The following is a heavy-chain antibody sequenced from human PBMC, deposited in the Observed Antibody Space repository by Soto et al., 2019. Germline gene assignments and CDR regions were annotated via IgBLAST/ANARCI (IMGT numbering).Heavy chain of an antibody. Sequence: SETLSLTCTVSGDSVSSHYWSWIRRPAGKGLEWLGRLYNDERTNYNPSLKSRVTMSMDTSKNQFSLKLTSVTAADSAVYFCAREPLAHSYFDFWGQGILVTVSS. CDR2: LYNDERT. J-gene: IGHJ4*02. CDR3: AREPLAHSYFDF. CDR1: GDSVSSHY. V-gene: IGHV4-4*07.